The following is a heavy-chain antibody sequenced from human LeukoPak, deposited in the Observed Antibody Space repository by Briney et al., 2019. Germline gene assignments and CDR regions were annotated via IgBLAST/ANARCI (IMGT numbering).Heavy chain of an antibody. J-gene: IGHJ1*01. CDR1: GFTFSTYA. CDR2: IWFDGSEQ. CDR3: AREGDSRWGELSP. Sequence: GRSLRLSCAASGFTFSTYAIHWVRQAPGKGLEWVAVIWFDGSEQYYADSVKGRFIISRDNSKSTSNLQLNSLRAEDTAVYYCAREGDSRWGELSPWGQGTLVTVST. D-gene: IGHD3-16*02. V-gene: IGHV3-33*01.